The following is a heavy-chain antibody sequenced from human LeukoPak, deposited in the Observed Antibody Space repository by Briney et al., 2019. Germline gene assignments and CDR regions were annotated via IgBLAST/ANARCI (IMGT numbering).Heavy chain of an antibody. CDR2: IRGSDGST. V-gene: IGHV3-23*01. CDR3: ANTFYDFWSGYIHY. J-gene: IGHJ4*02. Sequence: GGSLRLSCTASGFTFSNYAMTWVRQAPGKGLEWVSAIRGSDGSTYYADSVVGRFTISRDNSKNTLYLQMNSLRAEDTAVYFCANTFYDFWSGYIHYWGQGTLVTVSS. D-gene: IGHD3-3*01. CDR1: GFTFSNYA.